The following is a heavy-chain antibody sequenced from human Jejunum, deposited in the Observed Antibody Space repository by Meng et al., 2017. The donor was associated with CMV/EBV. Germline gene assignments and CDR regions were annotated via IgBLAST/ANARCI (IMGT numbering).Heavy chain of an antibody. J-gene: IGHJ4*02. Sequence: FSGFSLSTTEVAVGWFRQPPGKALEWLAVIYCNDSDHYNPSLKTRLTITKGTSKDQVVLAMTNMDPVDTATYYCAHRLRGSHYSFDYWGQGTLVTVSS. CDR1: GFSLSTTEVA. CDR3: AHRLRGSHYSFDY. CDR2: IYCNDSD. V-gene: IGHV2-5*01. D-gene: IGHD3-10*01.